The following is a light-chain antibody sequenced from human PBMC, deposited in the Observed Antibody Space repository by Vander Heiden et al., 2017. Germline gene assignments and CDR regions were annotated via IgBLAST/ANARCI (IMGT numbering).Light chain of an antibody. CDR2: TAS. V-gene: IGKV1-39*01. J-gene: IGKJ2*01. CDR3: QQSYSIPYT. Sequence: DLQMTQSPPALPVSIGDRVTITCRASQSISNFLTWYQQKAGKAPELLISTASSLQGGVPSRFSGSGSGTDFTLTISSLQPEDFATYYCQQSYSIPYTFGQGTKLEI. CDR1: QSISNF.